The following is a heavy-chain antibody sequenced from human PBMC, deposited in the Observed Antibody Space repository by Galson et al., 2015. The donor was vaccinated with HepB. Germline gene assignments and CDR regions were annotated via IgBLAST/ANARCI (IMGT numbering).Heavy chain of an antibody. CDR3: AIPAGYCSSTSCPLFDY. J-gene: IGHJ4*02. V-gene: IGHV4-34*01. Sequence: ETLSLTCAVYGGSFSGYYWSWIRQPPGKGLEWIGEINHSGSTNYNPSLKSRVTISVDTSKNQFSLKLSSVTAADTAVYYCAIPAGYCSSTSCPLFDYWGQGTLVTVSS. CDR2: INHSGST. CDR1: GGSFSGYY. D-gene: IGHD2-2*01.